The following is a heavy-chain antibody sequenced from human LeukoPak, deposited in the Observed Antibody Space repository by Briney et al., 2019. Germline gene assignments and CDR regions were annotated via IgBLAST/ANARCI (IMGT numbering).Heavy chain of an antibody. J-gene: IGHJ6*03. Sequence: PSETLSLTCTVSGGSISSSSYYWGWIRQPPGKGLEWIGSIYYSGSTYYNPSLKSRDTISVDTSKNQFSLKLSSVTAADTAVYYCARQLRFWSGYYHYYYYYYMDVWGKGTTVTVSS. CDR2: IYYSGST. D-gene: IGHD3-3*01. V-gene: IGHV4-39*01. CDR3: ARQLRFWSGYYHYYYYYYMDV. CDR1: GGSISSSSYY.